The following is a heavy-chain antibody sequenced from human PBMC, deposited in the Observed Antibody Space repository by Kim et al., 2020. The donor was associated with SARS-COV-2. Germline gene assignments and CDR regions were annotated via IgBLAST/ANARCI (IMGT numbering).Heavy chain of an antibody. D-gene: IGHD3-10*01. J-gene: IGHJ4*02. Sequence: GGSLRLSCAASGFTFSKYGMHWVRQAPGKGLEWVAVISYDGSNKYYGDSVKGRFTISRDNSKNTLYLQMNSLRVEDTAIYYCANLWFGETDYLGQGTLVT. CDR3: ANLWFGETDY. V-gene: IGHV3-30*18. CDR2: ISYDGSNK. CDR1: GFTFSKYG.